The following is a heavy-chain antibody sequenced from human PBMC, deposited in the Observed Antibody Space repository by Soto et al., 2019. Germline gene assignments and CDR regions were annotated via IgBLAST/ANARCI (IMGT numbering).Heavy chain of an antibody. CDR2: INPSGGST. CDR3: VRESTPTRWFDP. D-gene: IGHD2-2*01. V-gene: IGHV1-46*03. J-gene: IGHJ5*02. CDR1: GYTFTSYY. Sequence: QVQLVQSGAEVKKPGASVKVSCKASGYTFTSYYIHWVRQAPGQGLEWMGVINPSGGSTSYAQNFPGRVTMTRDTSKSTVYMELSSLRSEDTAVYYCVRESTPTRWFDPWGQGTLVTVSS.